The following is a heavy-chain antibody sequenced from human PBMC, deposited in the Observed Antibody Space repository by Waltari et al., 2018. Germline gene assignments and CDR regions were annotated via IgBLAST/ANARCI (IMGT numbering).Heavy chain of an antibody. CDR3: ARDPGKFDY. J-gene: IGHJ4*02. Sequence: EVQLVESGGGLVQPGRSLRLSCAASGFTFDDYAMHWVRQAPGKGLEWVSGISWNSGSIGYADSVKGRFTISRDNAKNSLYLQMNSLRAEDTALYYCARDPGKFDYWGQGTLVTVSS. CDR2: ISWNSGSI. V-gene: IGHV3-9*01. CDR1: GFTFDDYA.